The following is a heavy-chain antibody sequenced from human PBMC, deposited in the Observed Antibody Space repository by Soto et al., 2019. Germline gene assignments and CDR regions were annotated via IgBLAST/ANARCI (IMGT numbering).Heavy chain of an antibody. CDR2: IIPIFGTA. J-gene: IGHJ6*02. Sequence: GASVKVSCKASGGTFSSYAISWVRQAPGQGLEWMGGIIPIFGTANYAQKFQGRVTITADESTSTAYMELSSLRSEDTAVYYCAADSITAMVPYYYYGMDVWGQGTTVTVSS. V-gene: IGHV1-69*13. D-gene: IGHD5-18*01. CDR1: GGTFSSYA. CDR3: AADSITAMVPYYYYGMDV.